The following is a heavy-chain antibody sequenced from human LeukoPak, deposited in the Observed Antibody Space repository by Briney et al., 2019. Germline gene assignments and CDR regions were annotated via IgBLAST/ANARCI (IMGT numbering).Heavy chain of an antibody. CDR3: ARVLGPFDY. CDR1: GYSISSGYY. Sequence: SETLSLTCTVSGYSISSGYYLGWIRQPPGKGLEWIGSIYHRVSTYYNPSLKSRVTISVDTSKNQFSLKLSSVTAADTAVYYCARVLGPFDYWGQGTLVTVSS. V-gene: IGHV4-38-2*02. CDR2: IYHRVST. J-gene: IGHJ4*02.